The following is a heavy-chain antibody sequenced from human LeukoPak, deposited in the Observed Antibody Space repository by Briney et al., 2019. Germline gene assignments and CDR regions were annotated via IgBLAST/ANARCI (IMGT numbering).Heavy chain of an antibody. Sequence: GGSLRLSCAASGFTFSSYWMHWVRQAPGKGLVWVSRINTDGSSTSYADSVKGRFTISRDNAKNTLYLQMNSLRAEDTAVYYCARAAYSSSWYVPGWFDPWGQGTLATVSS. CDR2: INTDGSST. CDR1: GFTFSSYW. CDR3: ARAAYSSSWYVPGWFDP. J-gene: IGHJ5*02. D-gene: IGHD6-13*01. V-gene: IGHV3-74*01.